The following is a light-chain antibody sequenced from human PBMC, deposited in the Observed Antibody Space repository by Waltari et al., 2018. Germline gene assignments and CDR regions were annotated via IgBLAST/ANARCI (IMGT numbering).Light chain of an antibody. CDR3: QQYGTSSS. CDR1: QSVGSNY. J-gene: IGKJ5*01. CDR2: GAS. V-gene: IGKV3-20*01. Sequence: EIVLTQSPGTLSLSPGERATLYCRASQSVGSNYLVWYQQRPGQAPRLLIYGASSRATGIPDRFSGSGSGTDFTLTISRLEPEDFAVYYCQQYGTSSSFGQGTRLEIK.